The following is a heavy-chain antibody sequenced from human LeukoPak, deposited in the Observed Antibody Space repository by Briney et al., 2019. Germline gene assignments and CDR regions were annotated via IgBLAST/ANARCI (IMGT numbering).Heavy chain of an antibody. V-gene: IGHV4-34*01. CDR3: ARGRTYYAFWSGYSVYFDY. J-gene: IGHJ4*02. CDR2: INHCGST. CDR1: GGSFSGYY. Sequence: SETLSLTCAVYGGSFSGYYWSWIRQPPGKGLEWIGEINHCGSTNYNPSLKSRVTISVDTSKNQFSLKLSSVTAADTAVYYCARGRTYYAFWSGYSVYFDYWGQGTLVTVSS. D-gene: IGHD3-3*01.